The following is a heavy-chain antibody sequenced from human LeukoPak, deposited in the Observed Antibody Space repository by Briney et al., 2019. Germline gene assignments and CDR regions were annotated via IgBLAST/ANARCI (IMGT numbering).Heavy chain of an antibody. V-gene: IGHV3-30*02. CDR1: GFTFSSYG. CDR3: AKARDYSGGWYSVCDY. CDR2: IRYDGSNT. J-gene: IGHJ4*02. Sequence: GGSLRLSCAASGFTFSSYGMHWVRQAPGKGLEWVAFIRYDGSNTYYTDSVKGRVTISRDNSKNTLYLQMNSLRAEDTAVYYCAKARDYSGGWYSVCDYWGQGTLVTVSS. D-gene: IGHD6-19*01.